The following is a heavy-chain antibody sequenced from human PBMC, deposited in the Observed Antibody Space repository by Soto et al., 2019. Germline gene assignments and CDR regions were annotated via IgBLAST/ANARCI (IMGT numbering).Heavy chain of an antibody. J-gene: IGHJ5*02. V-gene: IGHV1-3*01. CDR2: INAGNGNT. Sequence: QVQLVQSGAEVKKPGASVKVSCKASGYTFTSYAMHWVRQAPGQRLEWMGWINAGNGNTKYSQKFQGRVTITRDTSASTGYMELSSLRSEDTAVYYCARGFSGGDVDWFDPWGQGTLVTVSS. D-gene: IGHD2-21*02. CDR1: GYTFTSYA. CDR3: ARGFSGGDVDWFDP.